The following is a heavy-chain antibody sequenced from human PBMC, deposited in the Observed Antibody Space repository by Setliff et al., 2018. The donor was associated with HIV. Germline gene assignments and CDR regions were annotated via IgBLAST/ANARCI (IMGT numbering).Heavy chain of an antibody. CDR1: GYTFTGYY. CDR2: INPNNGDT. D-gene: IGHD2-21*02. Sequence: ASVKVSCKTSGYTFTGYYVHWVRQAPGQGLEWMGWINPNNGDTNYAQKFQGRGTMTRDTSIRTTYMELTNLKSDDTAVYYCARDHGGNSGYNWFDPWGQGTLVTVSS. V-gene: IGHV1-2*02. CDR3: ARDHGGNSGYNWFDP. J-gene: IGHJ5*02.